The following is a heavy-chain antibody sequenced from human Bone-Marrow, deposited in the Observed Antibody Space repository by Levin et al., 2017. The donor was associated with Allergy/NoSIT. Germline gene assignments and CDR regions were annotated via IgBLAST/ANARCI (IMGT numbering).Heavy chain of an antibody. Sequence: PGGSLRLSCAASGFTFSNYTMHWVRQAPGKGLEWVAITSFDGSVDYYAGSVRGRFTVSRDNSKTTMYLQLNSLKTEDTAVYYCARAPYSSRWYFDYWGQGTLVTVSS. D-gene: IGHD5-18*01. V-gene: IGHV3-30*04. CDR2: TSFDGSVD. CDR1: GFTFSNYT. J-gene: IGHJ4*02. CDR3: ARAPYSSRWYFDY.